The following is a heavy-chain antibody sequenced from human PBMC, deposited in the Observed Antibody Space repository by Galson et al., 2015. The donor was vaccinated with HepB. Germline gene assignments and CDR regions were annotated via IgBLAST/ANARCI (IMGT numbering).Heavy chain of an antibody. V-gene: IGHV3-21*01. Sequence: SLRLSCAASGFTFSSYSMNWVRQAPGKGLEWVSSISSSSSYIYYADSVKGRFTISRDNAKNSLYLQMNSLRAEDTAVYYCARGRDFWSGLHFDYWGQGTLVTVSS. D-gene: IGHD3-3*01. J-gene: IGHJ4*02. CDR2: ISSSSSYI. CDR1: GFTFSSYS. CDR3: ARGRDFWSGLHFDY.